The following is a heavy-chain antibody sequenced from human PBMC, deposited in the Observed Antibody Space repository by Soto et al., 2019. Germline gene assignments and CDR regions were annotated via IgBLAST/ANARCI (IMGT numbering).Heavy chain of an antibody. Sequence: EVQLVESGGGLVQPGGSLRVSCAASGFTFGSYWMNWVRQAPGKGLVWVSRIDSDGSSTTYADPVKGRFTSSRDNAKTTLYLQMSSLRGEDTAVYYCARGRPYGMDVWGQGTTVTVSS. CDR2: IDSDGSST. J-gene: IGHJ6*02. V-gene: IGHV3-74*01. CDR1: GFTFGSYW. CDR3: ARGRPYGMDV.